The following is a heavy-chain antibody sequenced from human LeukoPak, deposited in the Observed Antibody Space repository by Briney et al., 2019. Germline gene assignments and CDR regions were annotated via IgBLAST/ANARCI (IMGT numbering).Heavy chain of an antibody. Sequence: GGSLRLSCAASGFTFSSYGMHWVRQAPGKGLEWVAVISYDGSNKYYADSVKGRFTISRDNSKNTLYLQMNSLRAEDTAVYYCAKIYLDSTRGIPTSLVDYWGQGTLVTVSS. CDR1: GFTFSSYG. CDR2: ISYDGSNK. CDR3: AKIYLDSTRGIPTSLVDY. D-gene: IGHD1-26*01. V-gene: IGHV3-30*18. J-gene: IGHJ4*02.